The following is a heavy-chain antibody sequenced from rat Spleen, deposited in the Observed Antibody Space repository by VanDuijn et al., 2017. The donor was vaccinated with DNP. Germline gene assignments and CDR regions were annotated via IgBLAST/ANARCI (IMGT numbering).Heavy chain of an antibody. V-gene: IGHV5S10*01. Sequence: EVQLVESGGGLVQPGGSLKLSCAASGFTFSDYNMAWVRQAPRKGLEWVATIVHDGSRTYYRNSVKGRFTVSRDNAKSSLYLEVDSLRSEDSATYYCSTEGITTRGFGYWGQGTLVTVSS. J-gene: IGHJ3*01. D-gene: IGHD1-10*01. CDR1: GFTFSDYN. CDR3: STEGITTRGFGY. CDR2: IVHDGSRT.